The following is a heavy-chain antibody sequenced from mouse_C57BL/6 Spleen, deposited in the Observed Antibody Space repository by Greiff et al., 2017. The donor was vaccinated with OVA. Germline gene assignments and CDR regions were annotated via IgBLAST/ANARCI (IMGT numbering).Heavy chain of an antibody. J-gene: IGHJ3*01. CDR3: ARDRPFAY. CDR1: GYAFSSSW. V-gene: IGHV1-82*01. CDR2: IYPGDGDT. D-gene: IGHD3-2*01. Sequence: VKLQESGPELVKPGASVKISCKASGYAFSSSWMNWVKQRPGKGLEWIGRIYPGDGDTNYNGKFKGKATLTADKSSSTAYMQLSSLTSEDSAVYFCARDRPFAYWGQGTLVTVSA.